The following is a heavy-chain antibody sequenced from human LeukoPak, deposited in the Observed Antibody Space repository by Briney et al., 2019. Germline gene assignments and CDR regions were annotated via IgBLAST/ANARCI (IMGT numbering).Heavy chain of an antibody. CDR1: GASISNYY. CDR3: ASGPYPAAGTDHQFDY. CDR2: VYYSGIT. V-gene: IGHV4-59*01. Sequence: KASGTLSLTCTVSGASISNYYWSWIRQPPGKGLEWIGYVYYSGITHYNPSLKSRVTISADTSKNQFSLKLTSVTAADTAVYYCASGPYPAAGTDHQFDYWGQGTLVTVFS. J-gene: IGHJ4*02. D-gene: IGHD6-13*01.